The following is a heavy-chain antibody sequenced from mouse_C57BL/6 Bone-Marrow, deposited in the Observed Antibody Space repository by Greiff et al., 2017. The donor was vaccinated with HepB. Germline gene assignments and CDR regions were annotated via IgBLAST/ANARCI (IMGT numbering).Heavy chain of an antibody. CDR3: TRDRVITTVVALYWYFDV. Sequence: VQLQESGEGLVKPGGSLKLSCAASGFTFSSYAMSWVRQTPEKRLEWVAYISSGGDYIYYADTVKGRFTISRDNARNTLYLQMSSLKSEDTAMYYCTRDRVITTVVALYWYFDVWGTGTTVTVSS. V-gene: IGHV5-9-1*02. CDR1: GFTFSSYA. D-gene: IGHD1-1*01. J-gene: IGHJ1*03. CDR2: ISSGGDYI.